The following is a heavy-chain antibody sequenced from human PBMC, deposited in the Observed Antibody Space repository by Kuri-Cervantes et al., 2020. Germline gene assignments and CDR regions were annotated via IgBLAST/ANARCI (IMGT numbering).Heavy chain of an antibody. CDR1: GFTFSDYY. D-gene: IGHD1-26*01. Sequence: GESLKISCAASGFTFSDYYMSWIRQAPGKGLEWVSYISSSGSTIYYADSVKGRFTISRDNAKNSLYLQMNSLRAEDTAVYYCARSGSYYPTIDYWCQGTLVTVSS. CDR2: ISSSGSTI. CDR3: ARSGSYYPTIDY. V-gene: IGHV3-11*04. J-gene: IGHJ4*02.